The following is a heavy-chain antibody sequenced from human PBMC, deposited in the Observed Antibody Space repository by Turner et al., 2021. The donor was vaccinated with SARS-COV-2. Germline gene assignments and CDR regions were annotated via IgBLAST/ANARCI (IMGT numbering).Heavy chain of an antibody. CDR1: GFTFSTYW. Sequence: EVQLVESGGGLVQPGGSLRLACAASGFTFSTYWMSWVRQAPGKGLEWVANIKQDGSEKYYVDSVKGRFTISRDNAKNSLYLQMTSLRAEDTAVYYCAGVSSSSWNFDYWGQGTLVTVSS. J-gene: IGHJ4*02. CDR3: AGVSSSSWNFDY. D-gene: IGHD6-13*01. CDR2: IKQDGSEK. V-gene: IGHV3-7*01.